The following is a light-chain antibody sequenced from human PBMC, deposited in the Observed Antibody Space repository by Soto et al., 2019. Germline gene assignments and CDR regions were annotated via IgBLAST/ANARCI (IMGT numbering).Light chain of an antibody. CDR2: GAS. V-gene: IGKV3-20*01. CDR3: QQYASSPVFT. J-gene: IGKJ3*01. CDR1: QSVSSSY. Sequence: EIVLTQSPGTLSLSPGERATLSCRASQSVSSSYLAWYQQKPGQAPSLLIYGASSRATGIPDRFSGSGSGTDFTLTISRLEPEDFAVYYCQQYASSPVFTFGPGTNVDIK.